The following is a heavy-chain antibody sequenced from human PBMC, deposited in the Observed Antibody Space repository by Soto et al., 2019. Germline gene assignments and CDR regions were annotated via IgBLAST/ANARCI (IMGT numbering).Heavy chain of an antibody. D-gene: IGHD3-10*01. V-gene: IGHV3-53*02. Sequence: EVQLVETGGGLIQPGGSLRLSCAASGFTVSSNYMSWVRQPPGKGLEWVTVIFSGGSTYYGDAVKGRFTTSRDNSKNTQYLQMNSLRGEDTAVYYCARDEFGEGYFDFWGQGTLVTVSS. CDR1: GFTVSSNY. CDR2: IFSGGST. CDR3: ARDEFGEGYFDF. J-gene: IGHJ4*02.